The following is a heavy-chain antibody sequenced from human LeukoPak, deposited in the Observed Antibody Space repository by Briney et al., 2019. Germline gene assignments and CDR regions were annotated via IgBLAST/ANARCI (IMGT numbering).Heavy chain of an antibody. D-gene: IGHD1-1*01. J-gene: IGHJ5*02. CDR1: AFTFTSSW. V-gene: IGHV3-7*04. CDR2: INQDGSGK. Sequence: GGSLRLSCAASAFTFTSSWMSLVRQAPGTGREWVATINQDGSGKHYVDSVKGRFTISRDNAKNSLHLQMSSLRAEGTAVYYCARVKTGTTNWFDPWGQGTLVTVSS. CDR3: ARVKTGTTNWFDP.